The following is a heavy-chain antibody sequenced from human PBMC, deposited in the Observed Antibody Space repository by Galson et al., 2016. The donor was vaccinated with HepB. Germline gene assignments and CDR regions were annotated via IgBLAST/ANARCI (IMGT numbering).Heavy chain of an antibody. CDR3: ATHPEVPTSGYYNKLGY. Sequence: SLRLSCAASGFTFSSYWMSWVRQAPGKGLEWVANIKQDGNEKYYVDSVKGRFTISRDNAKNSLYLQMNSLRVEDTAVYFCATHPEVPTSGYYNKLGYWGQGTLVTVSS. V-gene: IGHV3-7*03. CDR2: IKQDGNEK. D-gene: IGHD3-22*01. J-gene: IGHJ4*02. CDR1: GFTFSSYW.